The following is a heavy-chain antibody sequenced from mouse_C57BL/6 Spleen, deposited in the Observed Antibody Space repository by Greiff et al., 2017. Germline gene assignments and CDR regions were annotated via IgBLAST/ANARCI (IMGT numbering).Heavy chain of an antibody. CDR3: ARRAVYYSNYDWYSDV. D-gene: IGHD2-5*01. CDR1: GYTFTGYW. Sequence: KLSCKATGYTFTGYWIEWVKQRPGHGLEWIGEILPGSGSTNYNEKFKGKATFTADTSSNTAYMQLSSLTTEDSAIYYCARRAVYYSNYDWYSDVWGTGTTVTVSS. CDR2: ILPGSGST. V-gene: IGHV1-9*01. J-gene: IGHJ1*03.